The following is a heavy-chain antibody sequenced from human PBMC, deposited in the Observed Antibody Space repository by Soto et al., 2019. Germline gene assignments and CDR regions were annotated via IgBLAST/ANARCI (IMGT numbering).Heavy chain of an antibody. D-gene: IGHD1-1*01. Sequence: GESLKISFKGSGYTFSGYWIGWVRQMSGKGLEWMGIIYPGDSDARYSPSFQGQVTISADESITTAYLQWDSLKASDTAIYYCVVQQKLPWVNAWGQGTLVTVSS. CDR1: GYTFSGYW. J-gene: IGHJ5*02. V-gene: IGHV5-51*01. CDR2: IYPGDSDA. CDR3: VVQQKLPWVNA.